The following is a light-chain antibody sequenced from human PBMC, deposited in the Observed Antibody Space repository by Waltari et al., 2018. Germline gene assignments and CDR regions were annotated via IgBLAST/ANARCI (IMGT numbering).Light chain of an antibody. CDR1: DSAFGSNTF. CDR3: TAYTASGTLV. Sequence: QSALTQPASVSGSPGESNTSSCTGSDSAFGSNTFVSWYQHHPGPAPRVMVYDVGNRPSGVSHRFSGSKSGKTASLTVSGLQAEDEAHYYCTAYTASGTLVFGGGTKLTVL. J-gene: IGLJ2*01. CDR2: DVG. V-gene: IGLV2-14*03.